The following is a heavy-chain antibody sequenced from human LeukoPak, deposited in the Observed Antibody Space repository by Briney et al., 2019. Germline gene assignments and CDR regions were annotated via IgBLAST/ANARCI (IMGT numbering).Heavy chain of an antibody. D-gene: IGHD3-10*01. Sequence: GESLKISCKGSGYSFTSYWIGWVRQMPGKGLEWMGIIYPGDFDTRYSPSFQGQVTISADKSISTAYLQWSSLKASDTAMYYCARRAVYYGSGSYVFDYWGQGTLVTVSS. CDR1: GYSFTSYW. V-gene: IGHV5-51*01. CDR3: ARRAVYYGSGSYVFDY. J-gene: IGHJ4*02. CDR2: IYPGDFDT.